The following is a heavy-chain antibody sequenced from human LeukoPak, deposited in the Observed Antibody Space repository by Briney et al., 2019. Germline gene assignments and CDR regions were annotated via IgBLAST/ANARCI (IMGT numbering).Heavy chain of an antibody. Sequence: TGGSLRLSCAASGFTVSSNYMSWVRQAPGKGLEWVSVIYSGGSTYYADSVKGRFTISRDNSKNTLYLQMNSLRAEDTAVYYCARHPSALYAFDIWGQGTMVTVSS. D-gene: IGHD3-3*01. V-gene: IGHV3-66*04. J-gene: IGHJ3*02. CDR2: IYSGGST. CDR3: ARHPSALYAFDI. CDR1: GFTVSSNY.